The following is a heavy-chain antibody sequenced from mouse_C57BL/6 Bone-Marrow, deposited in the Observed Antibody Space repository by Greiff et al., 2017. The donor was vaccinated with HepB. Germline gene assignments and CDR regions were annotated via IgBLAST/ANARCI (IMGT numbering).Heavy chain of an antibody. CDR3: AREYYYGSSYWYFDV. D-gene: IGHD1-1*01. V-gene: IGHV1-80*01. J-gene: IGHJ1*03. CDR1: GYAFSSYW. Sequence: QVQLKHSGAELVKPGASVKISCKASGYAFSSYWMNWVKQRPGKGLEWIGQIYPGDGDTNYNGKFKGKATLTADKSSSTAYMQLSSLTSEDSAVYFCAREYYYGSSYWYFDVWGTGTTVTVSS. CDR2: IYPGDGDT.